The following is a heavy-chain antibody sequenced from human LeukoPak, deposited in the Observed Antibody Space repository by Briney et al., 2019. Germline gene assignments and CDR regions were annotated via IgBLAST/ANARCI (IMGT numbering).Heavy chain of an antibody. V-gene: IGHV4-39*01. CDR1: GGSINSSSYY. Sequence: SETLSLTCTVSGGSINSSSYYWGWIRQPPGEALEWIGSIYHSGYTYYNPSLKSRVTISVDTSKSQFSLKLSSVTAADTAVYYCAGGPTVVYFDSWGQGTLVTVSS. J-gene: IGHJ4*02. CDR2: IYHSGYT. D-gene: IGHD4-23*01. CDR3: AGGPTVVYFDS.